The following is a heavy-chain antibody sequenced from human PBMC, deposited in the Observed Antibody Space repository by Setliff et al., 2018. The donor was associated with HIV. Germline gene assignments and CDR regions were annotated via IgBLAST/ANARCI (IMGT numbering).Heavy chain of an antibody. J-gene: IGHJ6*03. CDR1: GYSFTSYY. CDR2: INPSGGST. CDR3: ARGYPSSPYYYYMDV. D-gene: IGHD5-12*01. V-gene: IGHV1-46*01. Sequence: RASVKVSCKASGYSFTSYYIHWVRQAPGQGLEWMGIINPSGGSTSYAQKFQGRVTMTRDTSTSTVYMELSSLRSEDTAVYNCARGYPSSPYYYYMDVWGKGTTVTVSS.